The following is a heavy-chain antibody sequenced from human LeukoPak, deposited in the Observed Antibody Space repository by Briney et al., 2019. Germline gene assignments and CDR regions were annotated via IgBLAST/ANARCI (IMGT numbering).Heavy chain of an antibody. V-gene: IGHV3-33*01. CDR1: GFTFSSYG. CDR3: ARDRDSIVGATTFWFDP. Sequence: GRSLRLSCAASGFTFSSYGMHRVRQAPGKGLEWVAVIWYDGSNKYYADSVKGRFTISRDNSKNTLYLQMNSLRAEDTAVYYCARDRDSIVGATTFWFDPWGQGTLVTVSS. CDR2: IWYDGSNK. J-gene: IGHJ5*02. D-gene: IGHD1-26*01.